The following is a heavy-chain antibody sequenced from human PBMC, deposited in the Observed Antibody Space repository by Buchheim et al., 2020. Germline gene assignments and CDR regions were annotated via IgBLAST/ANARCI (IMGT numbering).Heavy chain of an antibody. CDR3: AKGGSDYGVRSYWYFDL. CDR1: GFTFSSYA. D-gene: IGHD4-17*01. CDR2: ISGSGGST. Sequence: EVQLLESGGGLVQPGGSLRLSCAASGFTFSSYAMSWVRQAPVKGLEWVSAISGSGGSTYYADSVKGRFTISRDNSKNTLYLQMNSLRAEDTAVYYCAKGGSDYGVRSYWYFDLWGRGTL. J-gene: IGHJ2*01. V-gene: IGHV3-23*01.